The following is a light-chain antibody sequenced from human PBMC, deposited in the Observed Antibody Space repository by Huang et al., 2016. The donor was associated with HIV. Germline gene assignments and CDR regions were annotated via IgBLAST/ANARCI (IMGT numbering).Light chain of an antibody. CDR1: QNVSSN. J-gene: IGKJ2*01. CDR3: QQYNNWPPGYT. V-gene: IGKV3-15*01. Sequence: EIVMTQSPAILSVSPGERVTLSCRASQNVSSNLAWYQQKPGQAPRLHIYGASTRATRSPARFSGSGSGTEFTLTVSSLNSEDFAVYYCQQYNNWPPGYTFGQGTNLEIK. CDR2: GAS.